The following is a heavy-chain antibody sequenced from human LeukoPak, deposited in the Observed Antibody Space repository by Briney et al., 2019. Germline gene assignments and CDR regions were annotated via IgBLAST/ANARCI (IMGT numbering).Heavy chain of an antibody. CDR2: ITPYNGNT. CDR1: GYSFTTYD. V-gene: IGHV1-18*01. CDR3: ARLNNAANFLDF. Sequence: ASVTVSCTASGYSFTTYDISWVRQAPGQGRDWMGWITPYNGNTDYVQKVHGRVTMTADTSTITAYIELRSLISDDTAIYYCARLNNAANFLDFWGQGTLVPVSS. D-gene: IGHD2-15*01. J-gene: IGHJ4*02.